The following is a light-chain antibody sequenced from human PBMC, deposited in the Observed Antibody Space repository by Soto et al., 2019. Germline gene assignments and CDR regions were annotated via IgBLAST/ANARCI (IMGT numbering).Light chain of an antibody. CDR3: QQYGSSPHT. V-gene: IGKV3-20*01. CDR2: GAS. J-gene: IGKJ2*01. Sequence: EIVLTQSPGTLSLSPGERATLSCRASQSVSSSYLAWYQHKPGQAPRLLIYGASSRATGIPDRFSGSGSGTDFTLTISRLEPEDFALYYCQQYGSSPHTFGQGNKLEIK. CDR1: QSVSSSY.